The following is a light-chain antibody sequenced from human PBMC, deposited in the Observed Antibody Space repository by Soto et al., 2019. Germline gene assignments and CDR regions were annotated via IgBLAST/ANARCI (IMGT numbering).Light chain of an antibody. CDR1: SSDVGGNNY. V-gene: IGLV2-8*01. CDR2: EVT. J-gene: IGLJ2*01. CDR3: SSYAGSNNVI. Sequence: QSALTQPPSASGSPGQSVAISCTGTSSDVGGNNYVSWYQQHPGKAPKLMVYEVTPRPAGVPDRFSGSKSGNTASLTVSGLQAEDEADYYCSSYAGSNNVIFGGGTKLTVL.